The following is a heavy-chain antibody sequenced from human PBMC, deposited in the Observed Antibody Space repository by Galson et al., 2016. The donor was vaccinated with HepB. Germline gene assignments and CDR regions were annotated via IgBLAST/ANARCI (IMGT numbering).Heavy chain of an antibody. D-gene: IGHD5-12*01. CDR2: IWYDGGTK. CDR3: ARQKRGYGYDRLDY. CDR1: GFNFSNYG. Sequence: SLRLSCAASGFNFSNYGMHWVRQAPGKGLEWVAVIWYDGGTKYHAESVKGRLTISRDNSKNTLYLQMDSLIDEDTAVYYCARQKRGYGYDRLDYWGQGTLVTVSS. J-gene: IGHJ4*02. V-gene: IGHV3-33*01.